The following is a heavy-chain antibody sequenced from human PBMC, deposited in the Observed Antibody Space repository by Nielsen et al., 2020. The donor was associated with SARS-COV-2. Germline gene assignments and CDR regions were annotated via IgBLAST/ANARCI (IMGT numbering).Heavy chain of an antibody. CDR2: ISYDGSNK. V-gene: IGHV3-30*18. Sequence: GESLKISCAASGFTFSSYGMHWVRQAPGKGLEWVAVISYDGSNKYYADSVKGRFTISRDNSKNTLYLQMNSLRAEDTAVYYCAKDSGHFYQLLLRRPDYWGQGTLVTVSS. J-gene: IGHJ4*02. CDR1: GFTFSSYG. D-gene: IGHD2-2*01. CDR3: AKDSGHFYQLLLRRPDY.